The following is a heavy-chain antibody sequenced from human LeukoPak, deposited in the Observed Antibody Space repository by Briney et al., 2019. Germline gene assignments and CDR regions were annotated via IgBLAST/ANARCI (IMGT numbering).Heavy chain of an antibody. CDR1: GYTFTSYD. V-gene: IGHV1-8*03. CDR2: TNPDSGNT. D-gene: IGHD2-2*01. J-gene: IGHJ5*02. Sequence: ASVKVSCKASGYTFTSYDINWVRQATGQGLEWMGYTNPDSGNTGYAQKFQGRVTITTTTSISTAYMELSSLRSEDTAVYYCARGESVGWFDPWGQGTLVTVSS. CDR3: ARGESVGWFDP.